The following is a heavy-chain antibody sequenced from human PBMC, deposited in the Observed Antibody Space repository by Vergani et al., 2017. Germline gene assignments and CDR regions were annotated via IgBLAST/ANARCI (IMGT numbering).Heavy chain of an antibody. J-gene: IGHJ6*03. CDR1: GFTFSSYS. CDR2: ISSSSSTI. Sequence: EVQLVESGGGLVQPGGSLRLSCAASGFTFSSYSMNWVRQAPGKGLEWVSYISSSSSTIYYADSVKGRFTISRDNAKNSLYLQMNSLRAEDTAVYYCARGQRYYEANPRPNYYMDVWGKGTTVTVSS. CDR3: ARGQRYYEANPRPNYYMDV. D-gene: IGHD3-3*01. V-gene: IGHV3-48*01.